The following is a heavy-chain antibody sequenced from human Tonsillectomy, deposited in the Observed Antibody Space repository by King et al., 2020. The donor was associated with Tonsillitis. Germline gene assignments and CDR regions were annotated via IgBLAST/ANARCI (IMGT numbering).Heavy chain of an antibody. J-gene: IGHJ4*02. CDR2: IIPLFGTA. D-gene: IGHD3-22*01. CDR1: GRTFSSYA. CDR3: ATVDSSAYDHYFDY. Sequence: QLVQSGAEVKKPGSSVKVSCKASGRTFSSYAISWVRQAPGQGLEWMGGIIPLFGTANYAQKFQARVTITADESTSTAYMELSSLRSEDTAVFYCATVDSSAYDHYFDYWGQGTLVTVSS. V-gene: IGHV1-69*01.